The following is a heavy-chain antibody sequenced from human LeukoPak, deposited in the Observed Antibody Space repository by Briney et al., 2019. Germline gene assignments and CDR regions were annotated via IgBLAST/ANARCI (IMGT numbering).Heavy chain of an antibody. D-gene: IGHD6-13*01. J-gene: IGHJ5*02. Sequence: GRSLRLSCAASGFTFSSYGMHWVRQAPGKGLEWVAVIWYDGSNKYYADSVKGRFTISRDNSKNTLYLQMNSLRAEDTAVYYCARESFAIAAAGNRFSWFDPWGQGTLVAVSS. CDR1: GFTFSSYG. CDR3: ARESFAIAAAGNRFSWFDP. CDR2: IWYDGSNK. V-gene: IGHV3-33*01.